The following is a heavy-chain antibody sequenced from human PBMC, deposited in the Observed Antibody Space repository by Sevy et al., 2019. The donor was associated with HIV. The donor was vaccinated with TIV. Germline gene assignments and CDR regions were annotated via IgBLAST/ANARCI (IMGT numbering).Heavy chain of an antibody. CDR1: GGSITSLY. Sequence: SETLSLTCTVSGGSITSLYWNWIRQPPGKGLEWIANIYYNGHINYNPSLKSRVTLSLDTSKNQFSLRLSSVTAADTAMYYCGDENEWGRGYSWGQGTLVTVSS. CDR2: IYYNGHI. CDR3: GDENEWGRGYS. D-gene: IGHD1-26*01. J-gene: IGHJ4*02. V-gene: IGHV4-59*08.